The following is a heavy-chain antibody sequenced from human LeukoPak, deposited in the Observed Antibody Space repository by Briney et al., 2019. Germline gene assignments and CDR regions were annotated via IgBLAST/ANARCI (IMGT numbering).Heavy chain of an antibody. J-gene: IGHJ4*02. CDR2: IFYSGST. CDR3: ARHLTGTASLHY. D-gene: IGHD1-20*01. Sequence: SETLSLTCIVSGGSISNHYWSWIRQPPGKGLEWIGQIFYSGSTNYNPSPKSRVTISVDTSKNQVSLKLSSVTAADTAVYYCARHLTGTASLHYWGQGTLVTVSS. V-gene: IGHV4-59*08. CDR1: GGSISNHY.